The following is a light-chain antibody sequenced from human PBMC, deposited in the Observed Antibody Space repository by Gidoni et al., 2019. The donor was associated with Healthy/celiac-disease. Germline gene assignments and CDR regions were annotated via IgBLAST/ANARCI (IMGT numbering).Light chain of an antibody. CDR1: SSNIGSNT. CDR2: SNN. Sequence: QSVLTQPPSASGTPGQRVTISCSGSSSNIGSNTVNWYQQLPGTAPKLLIYSNNQRPSGVPDRFSGSKSGTSASLAISGLQSEDEADYYCAAWDDSLNGRAEEVFGGGTKLTVL. CDR3: AAWDDSLNGRAEEV. J-gene: IGLJ2*01. V-gene: IGLV1-44*01.